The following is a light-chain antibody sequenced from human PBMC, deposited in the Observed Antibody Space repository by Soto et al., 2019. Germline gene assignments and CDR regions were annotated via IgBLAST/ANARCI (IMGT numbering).Light chain of an antibody. CDR3: SSSTSDTTWV. CDR1: SSDVGGYNF. J-gene: IGLJ3*02. CDR2: EVS. V-gene: IGLV2-14*01. Sequence: QSALTQPASVSGSPGQSITISCTGTSSDVGGYNFVSWYQQHPGKAPKLMIYEVSNRPSGISNRFSGSKSGNTASLTISGLQAEDEADYYCSSSTSDTTWVFGGGTKLTVL.